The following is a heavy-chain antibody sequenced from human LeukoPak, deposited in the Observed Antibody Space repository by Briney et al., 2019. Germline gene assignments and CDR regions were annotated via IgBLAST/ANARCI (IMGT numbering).Heavy chain of an antibody. Sequence: SETLSLTCAVYGGSFSGYYWSWIRQPPGKGLEWIGEINHSGSTNYNPSLKSRVTISVDTSKNQFPLKLSSVTAADTAVYYCARDYRDDYGPWGYYYYGMDVWGQGTTVTVSS. CDR2: INHSGST. CDR3: ARDYRDDYGPWGYYYYGMDV. D-gene: IGHD4-17*01. V-gene: IGHV4-34*01. CDR1: GGSFSGYY. J-gene: IGHJ6*02.